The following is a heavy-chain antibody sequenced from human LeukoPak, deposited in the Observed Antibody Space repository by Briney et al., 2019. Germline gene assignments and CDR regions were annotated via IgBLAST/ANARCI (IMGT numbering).Heavy chain of an antibody. CDR1: AFTFSSYS. J-gene: IGHJ4*02. D-gene: IGHD3-22*01. Sequence: GGSLRLSCAASAFTFSSYSMNWVRQAPGKGLEWVSSISSSSSYIYYADSVKGRFTISRDNAKNSLYLQMNSLRAEDTAVYYCARGPLYYYDSSGYPPISPIQDWGQGTLVTVSS. V-gene: IGHV3-21*01. CDR2: ISSSSSYI. CDR3: ARGPLYYYDSSGYPPISPIQD.